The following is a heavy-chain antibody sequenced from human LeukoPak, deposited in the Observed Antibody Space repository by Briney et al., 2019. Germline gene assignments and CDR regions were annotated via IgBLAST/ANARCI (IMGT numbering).Heavy chain of an antibody. J-gene: IGHJ4*02. Sequence: SETLSLTCSVSGGSISSYYWSWIRQPPGKGLEWIGDIYYSGSTNYNPSLKSRVTISVDTSKNQFSLRLSSVTAADTAVYYSARLASGSYGPLTPFDYWGQGTLVTVSS. V-gene: IGHV4-59*08. CDR2: IYYSGST. D-gene: IGHD1-26*01. CDR1: GGSISSYY. CDR3: ARLASGSYGPLTPFDY.